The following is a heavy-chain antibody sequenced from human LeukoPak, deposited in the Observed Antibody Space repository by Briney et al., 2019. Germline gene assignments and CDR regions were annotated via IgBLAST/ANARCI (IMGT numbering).Heavy chain of an antibody. V-gene: IGHV4-34*01. CDR3: ARRVRYCSNTTCRGSYYYYYMDV. Sequence: SETLSLTCAVYGGSFNGYYWSWIRQPPGKGLEWIGEINHSGSTNYNPSLKSRVTISVDTSKHQFSLKLSSVTAADTAVYYCARRVRYCSNTTCRGSYYYYYMDVWDKGTTVTISS. D-gene: IGHD2-2*01. CDR1: GGSFNGYY. J-gene: IGHJ6*03. CDR2: INHSGST.